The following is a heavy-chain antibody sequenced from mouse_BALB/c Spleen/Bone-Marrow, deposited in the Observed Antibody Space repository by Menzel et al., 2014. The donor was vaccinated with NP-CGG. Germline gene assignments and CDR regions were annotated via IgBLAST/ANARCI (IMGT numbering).Heavy chain of an antibody. V-gene: IGHV1-80*01. Sequence: QVQLQKSGAELVRPGSSVKISCKASGCPFSSYWMSWVKQRPGQGLEWIGQIYPGDGETNYNGKFKGNATLTADKSSSTAYMQLISLTSEDSAVYFCARKYGDYWGQGTTLTVSS. D-gene: IGHD2-10*02. CDR3: ARKYGDY. CDR2: IYPGDGET. J-gene: IGHJ2*01. CDR1: GCPFSSYW.